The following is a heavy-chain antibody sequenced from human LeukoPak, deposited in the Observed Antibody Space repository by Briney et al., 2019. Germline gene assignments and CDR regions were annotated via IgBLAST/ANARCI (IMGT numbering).Heavy chain of an antibody. V-gene: IGHV3-53*01. Sequence: PGGSLRLSCVASGFTVSSDYMSWVSQAPGKGLEWVSVIYSGGTTFYADSMKGRFTISRDNSKNTLYLQMHSLRAEDTAVYYCARSGTITAAGLFDSWGQGTLVTVSS. CDR3: ARSGTITAAGLFDS. CDR1: GFTVSSDY. CDR2: IYSGGTT. J-gene: IGHJ4*02. D-gene: IGHD6-13*01.